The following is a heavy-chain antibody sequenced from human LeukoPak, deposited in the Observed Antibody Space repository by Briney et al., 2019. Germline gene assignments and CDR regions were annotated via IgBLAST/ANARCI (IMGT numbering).Heavy chain of an antibody. CDR3: AREAAAARWGWYMDV. Sequence: SETLSLTCTVSGGSISSGDYYWSWIRQPPGKGLEWIGYIYYRGSTYYNPSLKSRVTISVDTSKNQFSLKLSSVTAADTAVYYCAREAAAARWGWYMDVWGKGTTVTVSS. CDR2: IYYRGST. J-gene: IGHJ6*03. CDR1: GGSISSGDYY. D-gene: IGHD6-13*01. V-gene: IGHV4-30-4*08.